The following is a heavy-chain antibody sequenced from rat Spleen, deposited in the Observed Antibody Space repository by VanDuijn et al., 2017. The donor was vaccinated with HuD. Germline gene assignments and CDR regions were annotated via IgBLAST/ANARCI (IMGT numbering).Heavy chain of an antibody. CDR2: ITYDGSST. J-gene: IGHJ3*01. CDR3: ARPSYGYPFAY. Sequence: EVQLVESGGGLVQPGRSLKLSCAASGFTLSDYYMAWVRQAPTKGLEWVATITYDGSSTYYRDSMKGRFTISRDNAKSTLYLQMDSLRSEDTATYYCARPSYGYPFAYWGQGTLVTVSS. D-gene: IGHD1-7*01. CDR1: GFTLSDYY. V-gene: IGHV5-7*01.